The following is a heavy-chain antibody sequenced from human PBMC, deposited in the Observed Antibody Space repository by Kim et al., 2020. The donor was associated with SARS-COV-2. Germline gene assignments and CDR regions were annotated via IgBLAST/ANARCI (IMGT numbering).Heavy chain of an antibody. CDR2: ISSSSSDI. CDR3: ASALYNWNGGGPLEI. J-gene: IGHJ3*02. D-gene: IGHD1-20*01. CDR1: GFTFSSYS. Sequence: GGSLRLSCAASGFTFSSYSMNWVRQAPGKGLEWVSSISSSSSDIYYADSVKGRFTISRDNAKNSLYLQMNSLRAEDTAVYYCASALYNWNGGGPLEIWGQGTMVTVSS. V-gene: IGHV3-21*01.